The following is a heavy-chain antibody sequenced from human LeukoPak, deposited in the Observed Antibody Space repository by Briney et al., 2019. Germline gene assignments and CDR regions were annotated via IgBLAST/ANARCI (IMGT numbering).Heavy chain of an antibody. CDR1: GFTFSNYW. V-gene: IGHV3-74*01. Sequence: PGGSLRLSCAASGFTFSNYWMHWVRQAPGKGPVWVSRIKSDGSSTRFAGSVQGRFTISRDNGKNTLYLQMDSLRAEDTAVYYCARGGETNNWYPGYFDYWGQGALVTVSS. J-gene: IGHJ4*02. CDR3: ARGGETNNWYPGYFDY. D-gene: IGHD1-1*01. CDR2: IKSDGSST.